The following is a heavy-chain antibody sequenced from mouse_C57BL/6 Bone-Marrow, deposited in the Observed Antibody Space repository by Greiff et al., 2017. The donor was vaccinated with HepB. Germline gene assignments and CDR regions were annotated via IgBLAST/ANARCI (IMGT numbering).Heavy chain of an antibody. D-gene: IGHD3-2*02. J-gene: IGHJ4*01. CDR1: GYTFTSYW. CDR3: AVCRQLRPYYAMDY. CDR2: IDPNSGGN. Sequence: QVQLQQPGAELVKPGASVKLSCKASGYTFTSYWMHWVKQRPGRGLEWIGRIDPNSGGNKYNEKFKSKATLTVDKPSSTAYMQLSSLTSEDSAVYYCAVCRQLRPYYAMDYWGQGTSVTVSS. V-gene: IGHV1-72*01.